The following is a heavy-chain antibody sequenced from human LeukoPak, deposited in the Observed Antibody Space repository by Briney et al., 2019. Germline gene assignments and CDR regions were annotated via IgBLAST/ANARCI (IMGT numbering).Heavy chain of an antibody. Sequence: GGSLRLSCAASGLAFSIDAMSAVREAPRKGLEWVSAISGIVGSTYYADSVKGRFTISRDNSKNTLYLPMNSLRAEDTAVYYCAKVSIPMVRGVIKWFDPWGQGTLVTVSS. CDR2: ISGIVGST. D-gene: IGHD3-10*01. CDR1: GLAFSIDA. CDR3: AKVSIPMVRGVIKWFDP. V-gene: IGHV3-23*01. J-gene: IGHJ5*02.